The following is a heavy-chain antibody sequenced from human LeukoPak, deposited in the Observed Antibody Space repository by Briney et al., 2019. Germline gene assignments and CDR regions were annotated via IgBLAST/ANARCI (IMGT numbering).Heavy chain of an antibody. D-gene: IGHD1-26*01. J-gene: IGHJ4*02. CDR1: GFTFDNYR. V-gene: IGHV3-23*01. CDR3: TKRVKYGGTWDHFAD. CDR2: VNADGGNT. Sequence: GGSLRLSCAASGFTFDNYRMSWVRQAPGRGLEGVSTVNADGGNTYYADSGKGRFTISRDNSKSTLILQMNSLRVEDTALYYCTKRVKYGGTWDHFADWGQGTLVTVSS.